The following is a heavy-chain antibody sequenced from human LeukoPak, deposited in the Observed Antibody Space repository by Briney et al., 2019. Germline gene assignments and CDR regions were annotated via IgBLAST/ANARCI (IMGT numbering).Heavy chain of an antibody. V-gene: IGHV3-30*03. D-gene: IGHD4-11*01. J-gene: IGHJ6*02. Sequence: GGSLRLSSAASGFTFSSYGMHWVRQAPGKGLEWVAVISYDGSNKYYADSVKGRFTISRDNSKSTLYLQMNSLRAEDTAVYYCATAYSPYYYGMDVWGQGTTVTVSS. CDR2: ISYDGSNK. CDR1: GFTFSSYG. CDR3: ATAYSPYYYGMDV.